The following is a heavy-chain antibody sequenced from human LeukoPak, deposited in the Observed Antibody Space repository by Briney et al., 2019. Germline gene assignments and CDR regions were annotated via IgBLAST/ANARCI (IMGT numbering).Heavy chain of an antibody. CDR2: IYYSGST. J-gene: IGHJ4*02. CDR3: ARRTYDSSGYYYDY. Sequence: SETLSLTCTVSGGSISSYYWSRIRQPPGKGLEWIGYIYYSGSTNYNPSLKSRVTISVDTSKNQFSLKLSSVTAADTAVYYCARRTYDSSGYYYDYWGQGTLVTVSS. D-gene: IGHD3-22*01. CDR1: GGSISSYY. V-gene: IGHV4-59*01.